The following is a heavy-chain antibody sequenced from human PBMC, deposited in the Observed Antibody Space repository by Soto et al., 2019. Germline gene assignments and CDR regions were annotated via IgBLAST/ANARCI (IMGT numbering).Heavy chain of an antibody. CDR1: GFSFSSYS. Sequence: EVQLLESGGDLRQPGGSLRLSCAASGFSFSSYSMSWVRHVPGKGLQWVSGMSATGGSTYYADTVKGRFTTSREKSMKTMYLQMNSLRADDTAVYYFAKSWGDTSQESAVDIWGLGTMVTVSA. V-gene: IGHV3-23*01. CDR3: AKSWGDTSQESAVDI. J-gene: IGHJ3*02. D-gene: IGHD5-18*01. CDR2: MSATGGST.